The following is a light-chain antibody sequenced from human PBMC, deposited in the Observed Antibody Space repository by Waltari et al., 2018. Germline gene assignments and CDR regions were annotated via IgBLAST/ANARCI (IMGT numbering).Light chain of an antibody. V-gene: IGKV1-39*01. CDR2: VAS. J-gene: IGKJ2*01. CDR1: KSISSS. Sequence: IQMTQSPSPLSASVGDRVTITCRASKSISSSLNWYQQIPGKAPTLLIYVASNLQSGVPSRFSGSGSGTDFSLTISSLQPEDFATYYCQQSYITTYTFGQGTKLEIK. CDR3: QQSYITTYT.